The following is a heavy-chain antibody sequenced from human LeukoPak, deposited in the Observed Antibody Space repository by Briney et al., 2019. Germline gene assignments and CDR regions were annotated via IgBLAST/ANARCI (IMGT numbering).Heavy chain of an antibody. CDR2: IYPGDSDT. CDR1: GYSFTSYW. V-gene: IGHV5-51*01. Sequence: GESLKISCKGSGYSFTSYWIGWVRQMPGKGLEWMGIIYPGDSDTRYSPSFQGQVTISADKSISTAYLQWSSQKASDTAMYYCARRLRYYYDSSGYEGADYWGQGTLVTVSS. J-gene: IGHJ4*02. CDR3: ARRLRYYYDSSGYEGADY. D-gene: IGHD3-22*01.